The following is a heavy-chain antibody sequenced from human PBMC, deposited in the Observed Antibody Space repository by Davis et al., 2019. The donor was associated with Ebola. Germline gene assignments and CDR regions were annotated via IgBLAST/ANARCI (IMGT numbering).Heavy chain of an antibody. Sequence: SQTLSLTRAIPGDRVSRNSAAWTWISQSPSRGLEWLGRTYYRSKWFVDYAVSVKSRITINPDTSKNQFSLQLTSVTPEDTAVYYCARDPPYDQGYDFWGQGTLVTVSS. CDR1: GDRVSRNSAA. D-gene: IGHD3-16*01. V-gene: IGHV6-1*01. J-gene: IGHJ4*02. CDR2: TYYRSKWFV. CDR3: ARDPPYDQGYDF.